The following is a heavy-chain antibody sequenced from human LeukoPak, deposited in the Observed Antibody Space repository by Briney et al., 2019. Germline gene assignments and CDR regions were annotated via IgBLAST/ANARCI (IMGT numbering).Heavy chain of an antibody. D-gene: IGHD3-10*02. CDR1: GGTFSSYA. CDR2: IIPILGIA. J-gene: IGHJ4*02. V-gene: IGHV1-69*04. CDR3: ARDLFGSLQPDGSNKLVSGGFDY. Sequence: SVKVSCKASGGTFSSYAISWVRQAPGQGLEWMGRIIPILGIANYAQKFQGRVTITADKSTSTAYMELSSLRSEDTAVYYCARDLFGSLQPDGSNKLVSGGFDYWGQGTLVTVAS.